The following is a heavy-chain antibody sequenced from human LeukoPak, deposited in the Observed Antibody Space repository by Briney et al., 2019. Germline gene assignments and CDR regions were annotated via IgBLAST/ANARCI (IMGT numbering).Heavy chain of an antibody. CDR2: IYYSGST. V-gene: IGHV4-59*08. D-gene: IGHD6-13*01. CDR3: ASSIAAGADYYYGMDV. CDR1: GGSISSYY. J-gene: IGHJ6*02. Sequence: NSSGTLSLTCTVSGGSISSYYWSWIRQPPGKGLEWIGYIYYSGSTNYNPSLKSRVTISVDTSKNQFSLKLSSVTAADTAVYYCASSIAAGADYYYGMDVWGQGTTVTVSS.